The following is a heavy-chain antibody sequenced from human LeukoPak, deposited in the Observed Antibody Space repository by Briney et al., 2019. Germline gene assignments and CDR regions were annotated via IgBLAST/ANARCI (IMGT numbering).Heavy chain of an antibody. CDR2: IKQDGSE. CDR1: EFTFSNFW. CDR3: ARRALSSGYYPQFDY. Sequence: GGSLRLSCSASEFTFSNFWMSWVRQAPGKGPEWVANIKQDGSEKYVDSVKGRFTISRDNAKNSLYLQMNSLRAEDTAIYYCARRALSSGYYPQFDYWGQGTLVTVSS. D-gene: IGHD3-22*01. V-gene: IGHV3-7*01. J-gene: IGHJ4*02.